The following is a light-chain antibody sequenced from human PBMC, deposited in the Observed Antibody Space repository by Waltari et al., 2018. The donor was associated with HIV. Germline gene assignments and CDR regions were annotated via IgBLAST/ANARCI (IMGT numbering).Light chain of an antibody. Sequence: QSVPPPSPSTSGTPGQRATLPFSGNSPHLRSNSVYWYPHPPGTAPKLLLYRNKQRPSGVPDRFSGSKSGTSASLAISGLRSEDEAHYYCATWTDSLSSFVFGGGTKLRVL. CDR1: SPHLRSNS. CDR2: RNK. J-gene: IGLJ2*01. V-gene: IGLV1-47*01. CDR3: ATWTDSLSSFV.